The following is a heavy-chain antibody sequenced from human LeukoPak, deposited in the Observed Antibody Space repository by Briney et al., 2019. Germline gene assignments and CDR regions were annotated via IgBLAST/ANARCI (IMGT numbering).Heavy chain of an antibody. Sequence: ASVKVSCKASGYTFTGYYMHWVRQAPGQGLEWMGWINPNSGGTNYAQKFQGRVTITADKSTSTAYMELSSLRSEDTAVYYCARSGDILTGYYKNWGQGTLVTVSS. CDR2: INPNSGGT. J-gene: IGHJ4*02. CDR1: GYTFTGYY. CDR3: ARSGDILTGYYKN. D-gene: IGHD3-9*01. V-gene: IGHV1-2*02.